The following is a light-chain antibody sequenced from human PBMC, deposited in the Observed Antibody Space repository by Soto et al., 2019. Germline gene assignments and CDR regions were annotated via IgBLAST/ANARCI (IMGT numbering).Light chain of an antibody. CDR2: AAS. Sequence: GLTQAPVTLSLSPGERSTLSGRASQSVSSSYLAWYQQKPGQAPRLLIYAASSRATGIPDRFSGSGSGTDFTLTISRLEPEDFAVYYCQQYGSSPNTFGQGTRLEIK. V-gene: IGKV3-20*01. CDR1: QSVSSSY. CDR3: QQYGSSPNT. J-gene: IGKJ5*01.